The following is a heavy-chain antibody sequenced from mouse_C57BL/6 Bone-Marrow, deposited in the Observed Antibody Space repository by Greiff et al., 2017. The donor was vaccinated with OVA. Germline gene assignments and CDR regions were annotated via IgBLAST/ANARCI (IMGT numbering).Heavy chain of an antibody. J-gene: IGHJ2*01. CDR2: IDPNSGGT. D-gene: IGHD1-1*01. CDR1: GYTFTSYW. Sequence: QVQLKQPGAELVKPGASVKLSCKASGYTFTSYWMHWVKQRPGRGLEWIGRIDPNSGGTKYNEKFKSKATLTVDKPSRTAYMQLSSLTSEDTAVYYCARSLTVVATDFDYWGQGTTLTVSS. CDR3: ARSLTVVATDFDY. V-gene: IGHV1-72*01.